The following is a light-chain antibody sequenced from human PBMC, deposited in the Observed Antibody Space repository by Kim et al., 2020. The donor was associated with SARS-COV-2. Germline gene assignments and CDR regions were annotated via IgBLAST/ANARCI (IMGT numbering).Light chain of an antibody. V-gene: IGKV3-20*01. CDR1: QSLSSTY. CDR3: QQYDTSAALT. J-gene: IGKJ4*01. Sequence: EIVLTQSPGTLSLSPGERATLSCRASQSLSSTYLAWYQQRPGQAPSLLIYGASNRATDIPDRFSGSGSGTDFTLTISRLEPEDFAVYYCQQYDTSAALTFGGGTKVDIK. CDR2: GAS.